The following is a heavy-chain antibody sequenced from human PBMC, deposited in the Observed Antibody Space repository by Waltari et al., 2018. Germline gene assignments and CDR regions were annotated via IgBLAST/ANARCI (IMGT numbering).Heavy chain of an antibody. CDR2: INYSANT. V-gene: IGHV4-34*01. D-gene: IGHD3-10*01. CDR3: ARVGGYASGSPCFEY. J-gene: IGHJ4*02. Sequence: QVQLQQWGAGLLKPSETLSLTCAVYGGSFSGYYWSWVRQLPGKGLEWIGEINYSANTNRNPSLKSRVTISSDTSKNQCSPKLTSVTAADTAIYYCARVGGYASGSPCFEYWGRGTPVTVSS. CDR1: GGSFSGYY.